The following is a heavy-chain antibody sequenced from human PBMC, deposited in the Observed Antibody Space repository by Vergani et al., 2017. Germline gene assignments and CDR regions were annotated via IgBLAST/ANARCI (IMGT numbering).Heavy chain of an antibody. J-gene: IGHJ3*02. Sequence: VQLVESGGGLVQPGGSLRLSCAASGFTFSSYEMNWVRQAPGKGLEWVSYISSSGSTIYYADSVKGRSTISRDNAKNSLYLQMNSLRAEDTAVYYCARDSIAARFLARRYDAFDIWGQGTMVTVSS. CDR1: GFTFSSYE. CDR3: ARDSIAARFLARRYDAFDI. D-gene: IGHD6-6*01. CDR2: ISSSGSTI. V-gene: IGHV3-48*03.